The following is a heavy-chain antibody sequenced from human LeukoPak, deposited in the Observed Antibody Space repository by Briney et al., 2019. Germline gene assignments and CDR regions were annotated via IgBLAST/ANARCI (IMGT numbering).Heavy chain of an antibody. D-gene: IGHD5-12*01. Sequence: GSLRLSCAAAGFTFSSPGMHWVRQAPGKGLEWVAFISYDGSNRYYADSVKGRFTISRDNSKNMLYLQMNSLRAEDTDVYYCAKETRGSYSDYWGQGTLVTVSS. J-gene: IGHJ4*02. V-gene: IGHV3-30*02. CDR2: ISYDGSNR. CDR1: GFTFSSPG. CDR3: AKETRGSYSDY.